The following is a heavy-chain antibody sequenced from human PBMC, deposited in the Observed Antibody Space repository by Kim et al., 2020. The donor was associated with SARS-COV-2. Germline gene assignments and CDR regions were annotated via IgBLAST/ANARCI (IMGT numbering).Heavy chain of an antibody. V-gene: IGHV3-23*01. D-gene: IGHD6-13*01. J-gene: IGHJ6*03. Sequence: GGSLRLSCAGSGFTFSSHAMNWVRQAPGKGLEWVSSTNGDGGSTYYADSVKGRFTISRDNSKNTLYLQVNSLRAEDTAIYYCARGSIAPAGTSDYYYYMDVWGKGTTVTVSS. CDR3: ARGSIAPAGTSDYYYYMDV. CDR2: TNGDGGST. CDR1: GFTFSSHA.